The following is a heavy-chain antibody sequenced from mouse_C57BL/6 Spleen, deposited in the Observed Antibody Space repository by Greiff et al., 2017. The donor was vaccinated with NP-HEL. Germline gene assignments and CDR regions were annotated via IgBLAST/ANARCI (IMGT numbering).Heavy chain of an antibody. J-gene: IGHJ4*01. V-gene: IGHV1-53*01. CDR2: INPSNGGT. Sequence: QVQLQQSGTELVKPGASVKLSCKASGYTFTSYWMHWVKQRPGQGLEWIGNINPSNGGTNYNEKFKSKATLTVDKSSSTAYMQLSSLTSEDSAVYYCATTVVEDYAMDYWGQGTSVTVSS. D-gene: IGHD1-1*01. CDR1: GYTFTSYW. CDR3: ATTVVEDYAMDY.